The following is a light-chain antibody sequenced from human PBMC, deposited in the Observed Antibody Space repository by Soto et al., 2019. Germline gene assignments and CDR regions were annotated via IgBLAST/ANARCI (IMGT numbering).Light chain of an antibody. CDR2: GAS. Sequence: VLTQSPGTLSLSPGESATLSCRASQTVSITYLTWYQQKPGQAPRLLIFGASKRATGIPDRFSGSGSGRDFTLTISGLEPEDFAVYYCQQYAGSPLFTFGPGTKVDI. V-gene: IGKV3-20*01. CDR3: QQYAGSPLFT. J-gene: IGKJ3*01. CDR1: QTVSITY.